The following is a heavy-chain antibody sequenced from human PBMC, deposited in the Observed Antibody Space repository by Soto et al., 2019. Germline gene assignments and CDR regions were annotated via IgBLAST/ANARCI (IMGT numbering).Heavy chain of an antibody. D-gene: IGHD5-12*01. V-gene: IGHV4-39*01. CDR1: GGSISSSSYY. CDR2: IYYSGST. CDR3: ARRASIWSGYDNDY. J-gene: IGHJ4*02. Sequence: SETLSLTCTVSGGSISSSSYYWGWIRQPPGKGLEWIGSIYYSGSTYYNPSLKSRVTISVDTSKNQFSLKLSSVTAADTAVYYCARRASIWSGYDNDYWGQGTLVTVSS.